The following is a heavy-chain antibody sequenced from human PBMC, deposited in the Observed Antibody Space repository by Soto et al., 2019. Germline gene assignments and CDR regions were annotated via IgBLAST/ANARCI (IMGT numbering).Heavy chain of an antibody. J-gene: IGHJ4*02. Sequence: GGSLRLSCAASGFTFSSYGMHWVRQAPGKGLEWVAVISYDGSNKYYADSVKGRFTISRDNSKNTLYLQMNSLRAEDTAVYYCAKDRWFGELAPFDYWGQETLVTVSS. CDR3: AKDRWFGELAPFDY. V-gene: IGHV3-30*18. CDR2: ISYDGSNK. CDR1: GFTFSSYG. D-gene: IGHD3-10*01.